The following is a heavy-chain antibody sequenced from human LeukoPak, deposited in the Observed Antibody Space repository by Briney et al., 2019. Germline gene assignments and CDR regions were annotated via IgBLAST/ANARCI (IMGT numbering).Heavy chain of an antibody. J-gene: IGHJ4*02. Sequence: PGGSLRLSCAASGFTFSSYAMSWVRQAPGKGLEWVSAISGSGGSTYYADSVKGRFTISRDNSKNTLYLQMNSLRAEDTAVYYCATWRMGSYLPPYFDYWGQGTLVTVSS. D-gene: IGHD3-10*01. CDR3: ATWRMGSYLPPYFDY. V-gene: IGHV3-23*01. CDR1: GFTFSSYA. CDR2: ISGSGGST.